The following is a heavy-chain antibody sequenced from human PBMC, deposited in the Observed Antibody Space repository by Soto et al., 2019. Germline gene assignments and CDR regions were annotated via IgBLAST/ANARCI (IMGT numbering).Heavy chain of an antibody. V-gene: IGHV1-69*12. CDR3: ARDNDRLQLGGNYYYILDV. D-gene: IGHD4-4*01. CDR2: IIPLFRTP. CDR1: GGTFSSSA. J-gene: IGHJ6*02. Sequence: QVQLVQSGAEMKEPGSSVKVSCKTSGGTFSSSAISWLRQAPGQGLEWMGGIIPLFRTPDYAQKFQGRVTIAADECTSTAYMELRSLRSEDTAVYYCARDNDRLQLGGNYYYILDVWGQGTTITVSS.